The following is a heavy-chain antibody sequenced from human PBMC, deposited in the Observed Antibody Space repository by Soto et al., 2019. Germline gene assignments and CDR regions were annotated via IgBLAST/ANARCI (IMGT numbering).Heavy chain of an antibody. D-gene: IGHD5-18*01. J-gene: IGHJ4*02. V-gene: IGHV4-31*11. CDR3: ARRAGNRRGYPIDS. CDR2: IYYSGST. CDR1: GGSIRSDGSY. Sequence: TLSLTCAVSGGSIRSDGSYWTWIRQLPGGGLEWIGYIYYSGSTSYNPSLESRASISVDSSENQFSLRLTSVTAADTAVYYCARRAGNRRGYPIDSWGQGTLVTVSS.